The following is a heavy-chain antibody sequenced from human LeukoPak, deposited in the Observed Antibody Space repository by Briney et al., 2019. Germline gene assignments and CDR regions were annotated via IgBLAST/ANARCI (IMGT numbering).Heavy chain of an antibody. V-gene: IGHV3-20*04. Sequence: GGSLRLSCAASGFTFDDYGMSWVRQAPGKGLEWVSGINWNGGSTGYADSVKGRFTISRDNAKNSLYLQMNSPRAEDTALYYCARGPSYYYDSSGYLFDYWGQGTLVTVSS. J-gene: IGHJ4*02. D-gene: IGHD3-22*01. CDR1: GFTFDDYG. CDR2: INWNGGST. CDR3: ARGPSYYYDSSGYLFDY.